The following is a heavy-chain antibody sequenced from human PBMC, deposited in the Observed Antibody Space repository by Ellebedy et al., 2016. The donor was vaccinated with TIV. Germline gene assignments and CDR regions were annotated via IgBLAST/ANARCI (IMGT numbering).Heavy chain of an antibody. CDR1: GLTFSSHG. V-gene: IGHV3-23*01. D-gene: IGHD2-21*02. CDR3: VVTGWRGGTIVPFTY. CDR2: LTASGDST. J-gene: IGHJ4*02. Sequence: PGGSLRLSCAVSGLTFSSHGMSWVRQAPGKGLEWVSGLTASGDSTYYADSGKGRFTISRDNSKNTLYLQMNSLRVEDTAVYYGVVTGWRGGTIVPFTYWGQGSLVTVSS.